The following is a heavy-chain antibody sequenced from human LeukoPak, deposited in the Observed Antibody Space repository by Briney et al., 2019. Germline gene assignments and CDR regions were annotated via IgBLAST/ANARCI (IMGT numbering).Heavy chain of an antibody. D-gene: IGHD2-2*01. Sequence: SETLSLTCTVSGGSISSYYWSWIRQPPGKGLEWIGYIYYSGSTNYNPSLKSRVTISVDPSKNQLSLKLSSVTAADTAVYYCARAWEFPCSSTSCYEGYYYYYMDVWGKGTTVTVSS. V-gene: IGHV4-59*01. CDR3: ARAWEFPCSSTSCYEGYYYYYMDV. CDR2: IYYSGST. CDR1: GGSISSYY. J-gene: IGHJ6*03.